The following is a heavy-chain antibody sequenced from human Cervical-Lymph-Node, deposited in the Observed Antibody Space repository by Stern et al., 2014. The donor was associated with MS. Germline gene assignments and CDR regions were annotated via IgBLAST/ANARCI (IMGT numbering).Heavy chain of an antibody. D-gene: IGHD1-1*01. CDR3: ARERKVERSARVFVSFDV. V-gene: IGHV4-34*01. CDR1: GASFTDNY. J-gene: IGHJ3*01. CDR2: INHSGKT. Sequence: QVQLQQWGAGLLRPSETLSLTCAVHGASFTDNYWSWIRQTPGKGLEWIGEINHSGKTHHNPSLLSRVPLSVDTSKNQFSLKLISVTAADTAVYYCARERKVERSARVFVSFDVWGQGTLLTVSS.